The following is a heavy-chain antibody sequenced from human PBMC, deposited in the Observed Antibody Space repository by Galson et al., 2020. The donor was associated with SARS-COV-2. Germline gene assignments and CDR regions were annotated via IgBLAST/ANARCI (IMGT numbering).Heavy chain of an antibody. CDR1: GYIFTSYG. CDR2: ISVYNGNT. V-gene: IGHV1-18*01. J-gene: IGHJ4*02. D-gene: IGHD2-15*01. Sequence: ASVKVSCKASGYIFTSYGINWVRQAPGQGLEWMGWISVYNGNTNYAQKFQERVTMTADTSTRTASMELRSLRSADTAVYYCARGGIVVSQSDYWGQGTLVTVSS. CDR3: ARGGIVVSQSDY.